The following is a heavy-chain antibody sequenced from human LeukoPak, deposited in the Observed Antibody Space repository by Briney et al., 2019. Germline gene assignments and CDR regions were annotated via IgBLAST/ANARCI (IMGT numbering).Heavy chain of an antibody. CDR2: IYYSGST. Sequence: SETLSLTCIVSGGSISSSSYYWGWIRQPPGKGLEWIGTIYYSGSTYYNPSLKSRVTISVDTSKNQFSLKLSSVTAADTAVYYCARVVPMYSSDWYDDYWGQGTLVTVSS. V-gene: IGHV4-39*01. CDR3: ARVVPMYSSDWYDDY. J-gene: IGHJ4*02. CDR1: GGSISSSSYY. D-gene: IGHD6-19*01.